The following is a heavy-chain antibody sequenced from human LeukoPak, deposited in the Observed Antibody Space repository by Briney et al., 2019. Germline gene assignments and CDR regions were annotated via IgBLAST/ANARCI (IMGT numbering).Heavy chain of an antibody. CDR2: IYSSGIT. Sequence: SETLSLTCTVSGDSISNYYWSWIRQPAGKGLEWIGRIYSSGITNYSPSLKSRVTMSVDTSKNQFSLKLSSVTAADTAVYYCARSNYYDSRLRGYFDYWGQGTLVTVSS. CDR1: GDSISNYY. CDR3: ARSNYYDSRLRGYFDY. J-gene: IGHJ4*02. D-gene: IGHD3-22*01. V-gene: IGHV4-4*07.